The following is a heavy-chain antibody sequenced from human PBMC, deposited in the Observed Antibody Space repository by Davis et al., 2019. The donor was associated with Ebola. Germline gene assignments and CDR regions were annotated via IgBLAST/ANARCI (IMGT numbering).Heavy chain of an antibody. CDR3: ARGHNYAHEY. J-gene: IGHJ4*02. V-gene: IGHV1-2*06. CDR2: VILKSGAT. Sequence: SVTLSCKASGYTFTDYNIHWMRQAPGQGLEWLGRVILKSGATNYAQKFQGRVTMTRDTSISTVYMELSSLRYDDTADYYCARGHNYAHEYWGQGTLVTVSS. CDR1: GYTFTDYN. D-gene: IGHD4-11*01.